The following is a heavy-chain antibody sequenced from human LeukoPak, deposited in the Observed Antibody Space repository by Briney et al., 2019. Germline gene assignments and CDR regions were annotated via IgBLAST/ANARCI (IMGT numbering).Heavy chain of an antibody. D-gene: IGHD2-2*01. V-gene: IGHV3-7*01. J-gene: IGHJ4*02. CDR1: GFSFGSFW. CDR2: IKQDGSEE. CDR3: ARYCSSPTCYGTYPF. Sequence: GRSLRLSCAASGFSFGSFWMSWVRQTPGKGLEWVANIKQDGSEEYYLDSVKGRFTVSRDNANNSLFLQMNSLRAEDTAKYYCARYCSSPTCYGTYPFWGQGTLVTVSS.